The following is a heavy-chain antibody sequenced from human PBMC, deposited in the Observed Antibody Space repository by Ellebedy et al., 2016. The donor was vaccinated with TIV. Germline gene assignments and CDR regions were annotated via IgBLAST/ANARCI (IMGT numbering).Heavy chain of an antibody. D-gene: IGHD2-2*02. J-gene: IGHJ4*02. CDR2: ISAYNGNT. V-gene: IGHV1-18*04. CDR1: GYTFTSYG. CDR3: ARGGYCSSTSCYKVWFVDY. Sequence: ASVKVSCXASGYTFTSYGISWVRQAPGQGLEWMGWISAYNGNTNYAQKLQGRVTMTTDTSTSTAYMELRSLRSDDTAVYYCARGGYCSSTSCYKVWFVDYWGQGTLVTVSS.